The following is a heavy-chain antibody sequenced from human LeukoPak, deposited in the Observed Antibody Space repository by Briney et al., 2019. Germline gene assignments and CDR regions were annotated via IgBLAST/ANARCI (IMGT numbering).Heavy chain of an antibody. CDR1: GGSFSGYY. Sequence: PSETLSLTCAVYGGSFSGYYWSWIRQPPGKGLEWIGEINHSGSTNYNPSLKSRVTISVDTSKNQFSLKLSSVTAADTAVYYCARICGGDCSSWGQGTLVTVSS. D-gene: IGHD2-21*02. CDR2: INHSGST. V-gene: IGHV4-34*01. CDR3: ARICGGDCSS. J-gene: IGHJ4*02.